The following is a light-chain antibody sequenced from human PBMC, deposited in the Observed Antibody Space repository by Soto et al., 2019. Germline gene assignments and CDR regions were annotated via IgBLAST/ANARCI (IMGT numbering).Light chain of an antibody. CDR2: EAS. CDR1: QSISRS. V-gene: IGKV1-5*01. Sequence: DIQMTQSPSTLSASVGDRVTITCRASQSISRSLAWYQQKPGKAPNLLIHEASSLESGVPSRFSGSGFGTEFTLTISGLQPDDFATYYCQQYQSYFLTFGPGTKVDIK. CDR3: QQYQSYFLT. J-gene: IGKJ3*01.